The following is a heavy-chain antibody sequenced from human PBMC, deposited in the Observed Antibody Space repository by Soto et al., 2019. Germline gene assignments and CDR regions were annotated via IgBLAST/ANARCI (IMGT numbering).Heavy chain of an antibody. CDR2: INADGGST. Sequence: GGSLRLSCAASGFTFSNDWMHWVRQAPGKGLEWVSRINADGGSTHYADSVRGRFTVSRDNAKNTLFLQLNSLRVEDTAIYYCIKVLTRGVGVPRFYFDSWGQGTLVTVSS. CDR3: IKVLTRGVGVPRFYFDS. D-gene: IGHD3-9*01. V-gene: IGHV3-74*01. J-gene: IGHJ4*02. CDR1: GFTFSNDW.